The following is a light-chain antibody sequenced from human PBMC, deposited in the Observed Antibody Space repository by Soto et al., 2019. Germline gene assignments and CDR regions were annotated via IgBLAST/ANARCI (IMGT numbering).Light chain of an antibody. CDR1: QNIRSY. V-gene: IGKV1-39*01. Sequence: DIQMTQSPSSLPASVGDRVTITCRASQNIRSYLNWYQHKPGQAPKLLIYSASTLQSGVPAWFSGSGSGTDFTLTISSLQPEDFATYYCQQSYSAPRTFGPGTKLDIK. CDR3: QQSYSAPRT. J-gene: IGKJ3*01. CDR2: SAS.